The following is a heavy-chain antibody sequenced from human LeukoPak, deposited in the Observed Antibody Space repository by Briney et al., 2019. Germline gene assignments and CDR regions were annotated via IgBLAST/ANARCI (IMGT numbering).Heavy chain of an antibody. J-gene: IGHJ6*02. Sequence: GGSLRLSCVASGFTFSSYTMNWVRQAPGKGLEWVSTLSYDINYIYYADSVKGRFTISRDNAKNSLYLQMNSLRAEDTAVYYCARSRIQLWSRRGMDVWGQGTTVTVSS. CDR2: LSYDINYI. CDR3: ARSRIQLWSRRGMDV. V-gene: IGHV3-21*01. D-gene: IGHD5-18*01. CDR1: GFTFSSYT.